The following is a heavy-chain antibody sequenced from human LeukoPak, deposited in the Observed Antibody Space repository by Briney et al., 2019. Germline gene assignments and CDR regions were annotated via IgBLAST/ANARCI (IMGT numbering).Heavy chain of an antibody. D-gene: IGHD6-6*01. Sequence: PGGSLRLSCAASGITFCSYSMNWVRQAPGKGLEWVSYISSASSTMYYADSVRGRFTISRDNAKNSLCLQMNSPTAEDTAVYYCASGVWGSSSRYFDHWGQGTLVTVSS. J-gene: IGHJ4*02. V-gene: IGHV3-48*01. CDR1: GITFCSYS. CDR3: ASGVWGSSSRYFDH. CDR2: ISSASSTM.